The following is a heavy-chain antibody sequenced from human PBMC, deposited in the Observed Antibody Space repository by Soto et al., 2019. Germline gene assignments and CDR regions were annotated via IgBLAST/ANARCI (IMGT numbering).Heavy chain of an antibody. J-gene: IGHJ3*02. CDR1: GGTLSSYA. CDR3: ARYVPSGIAARLHAFDM. V-gene: IGHV1-69*13. D-gene: IGHD6-6*01. Sequence: GSSVKFCCNASGGTLSSYAISWVRQAPGQGLEWMGGIIPIFGTANYAQKFQGRVTITADESTCTAYMELSSLRSEDTAVYYCARYVPSGIAARLHAFDMWCQWT. CDR2: IIPIFGTA.